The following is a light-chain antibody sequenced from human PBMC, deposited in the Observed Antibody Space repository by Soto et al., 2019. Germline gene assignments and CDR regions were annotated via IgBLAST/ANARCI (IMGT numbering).Light chain of an antibody. J-gene: IGKJ1*01. CDR3: QQYKSFWT. V-gene: IGKV1-5*01. CDR1: QTITNW. CDR2: DAS. Sequence: DIQMTQSPSILSASVADRVTITFRSSQTITNWLAWYQQKPGKAPRLLIYDASSLESWVPSRFSGSGSGTEFTLTISSLQSEDFATYYCQQYKSFWTFGQGTKVDIK.